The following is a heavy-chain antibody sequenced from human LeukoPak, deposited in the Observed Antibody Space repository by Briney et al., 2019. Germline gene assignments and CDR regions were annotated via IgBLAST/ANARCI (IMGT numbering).Heavy chain of an antibody. J-gene: IGHJ2*01. CDR2: INPNSGDT. V-gene: IGHV1-2*02. CDR1: GFNFIAYQ. D-gene: IGHD6-13*01. CDR3: ARCLYSSSWDRGFDL. Sequence: ASVKVSCETSGFNFIAYQIHWVRQAPRQGLEWMGCINPNSGDTNYAENFQDRVTMTTDTSITTAYMELSRLRSDDTAVYYCARCLYSSSWDRGFDLWGRGTLVTVSS.